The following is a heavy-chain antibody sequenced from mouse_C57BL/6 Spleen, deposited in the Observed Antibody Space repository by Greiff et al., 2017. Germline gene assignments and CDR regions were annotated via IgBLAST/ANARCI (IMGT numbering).Heavy chain of an antibody. CDR1: GFTFSDYY. D-gene: IGHD1-1*01. CDR2: INYDGSST. Sequence: EVKLMESEGGLVQPGSSMKLSCTASGFTFSDYYMAWVRQVPEKGLEWVANINYDGSSTYYLDSLKSRFIISRDNAKNILYLQMSSLKSEDTATYYCARDQPYYGSSRYFDVWGTGTTVTVSS. V-gene: IGHV5-16*01. CDR3: ARDQPYYGSSRYFDV. J-gene: IGHJ1*03.